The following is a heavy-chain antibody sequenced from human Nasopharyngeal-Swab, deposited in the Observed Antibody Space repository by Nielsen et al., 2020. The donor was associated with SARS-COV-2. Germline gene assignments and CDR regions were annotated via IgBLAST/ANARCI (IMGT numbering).Heavy chain of an antibody. V-gene: IGHV3-23*01. J-gene: IGHJ4*02. D-gene: IGHD5-18*01. CDR2: ISGSGGST. Sequence: GESLKISCAASGFTFSSYAMSWVRQAPGKGLEWVSAISGSGGSTYYADSVKGRFTISRDNFKNTLYLQMNSLRAEDTAVYYCASNRGGYSYGHDFDYWGQGTLVTVSS. CDR1: GFTFSSYA. CDR3: ASNRGGYSYGHDFDY.